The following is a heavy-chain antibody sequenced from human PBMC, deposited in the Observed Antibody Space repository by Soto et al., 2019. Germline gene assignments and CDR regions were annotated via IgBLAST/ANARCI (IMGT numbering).Heavy chain of an antibody. D-gene: IGHD3-16*01. Sequence: GPQRDWWGAADGTCGDAGRSWVLQAPGKGPEWVGRIRSKTDGGTADYAGPVQGRFTISRDDSKNTLYLQINSLKSEDTAVYSCARHPGGGTWFAPWGQGTLVPVSS. CDR3: ARHPGGGTWFAP. CDR2: IRSKTDGGTA. J-gene: IGHJ5*02. V-gene: IGHV3-15*07. CDR1: DGTCGDAG.